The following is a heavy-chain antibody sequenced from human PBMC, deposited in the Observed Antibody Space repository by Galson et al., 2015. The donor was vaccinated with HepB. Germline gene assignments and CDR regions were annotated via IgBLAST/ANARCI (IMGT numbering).Heavy chain of an antibody. J-gene: IGHJ4*02. CDR3: ARAYSSSWFFDY. V-gene: IGHV3-21*01. D-gene: IGHD6-13*01. Sequence: SLRLSCAASGFTLSSYSMNWVRQAPGKGLEWVSYISGRSSDIYYADSVKGRLTISRDNAKNSLYLQMNSLRVEDTAVYYCARAYSSSWFFDYWGQGTLVTVSS. CDR1: GFTLSSYS. CDR2: ISGRSSDI.